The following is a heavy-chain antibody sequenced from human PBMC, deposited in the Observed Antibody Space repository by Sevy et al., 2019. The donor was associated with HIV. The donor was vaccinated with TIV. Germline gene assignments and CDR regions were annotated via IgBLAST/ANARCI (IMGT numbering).Heavy chain of an antibody. D-gene: IGHD1-1*01. V-gene: IGHV3-49*04. CDR2: LKSKADVGTV. CDR1: GFTFGDYA. Sequence: GGSLRLSCTTSGFTFGDYAMNWVRQAPGKGLEWAAFLKSKADVGTVDPAASVKGRFTISRDDSKSIAYLQMNDLTTEDTGVYYCTRWKGLQSIFDYWGQGALVTVSS. J-gene: IGHJ4*02. CDR3: TRWKGLQSIFDY.